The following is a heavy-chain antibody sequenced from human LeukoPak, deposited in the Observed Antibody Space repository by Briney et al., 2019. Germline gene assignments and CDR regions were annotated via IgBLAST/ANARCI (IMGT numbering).Heavy chain of an antibody. J-gene: IGHJ4*02. CDR2: IKGKTDAGTT. CDR1: GFTFSNAW. D-gene: IGHD6-13*01. V-gene: IGHV3-15*01. CDR3: TTERWDTSRHLYYFDY. Sequence: GGSLRLSCAASGFTFSNAWMSWVRQAPGKGLEWVGRIKGKTDAGTTDYATPVKGRFTISRDDSKNTLYLEINSLKLEDTAAYHRTTERWDTSRHLYYFDYWGQGALVTVSS.